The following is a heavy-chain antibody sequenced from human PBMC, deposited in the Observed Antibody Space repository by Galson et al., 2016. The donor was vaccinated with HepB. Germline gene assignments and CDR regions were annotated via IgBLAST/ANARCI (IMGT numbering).Heavy chain of an antibody. V-gene: IGHV1-24*01. CDR1: GYTLTELS. Sequence: SVKVSCKVSGYTLTELSMHWVRQAPGIGLEWMGNFDPEDGETIYAQKFQGRVTMTGDTSTGTAYMELSSLRSEDTVEYYCEALRGILTGYYSDGMDVWGQGTSVTVSS. D-gene: IGHD3-9*01. CDR2: FDPEDGET. CDR3: EALRGILTGYYSDGMDV. J-gene: IGHJ6*02.